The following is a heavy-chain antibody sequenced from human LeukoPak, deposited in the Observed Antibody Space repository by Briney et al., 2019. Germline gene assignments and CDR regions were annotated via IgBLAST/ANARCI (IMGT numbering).Heavy chain of an antibody. CDR3: AKDQDRYGSGSWPFDY. D-gene: IGHD3-10*01. Sequence: GGSLRLSCAASGFTFSSYAMSWVRQAPGKGLEWVSAISGSGGSTYYAASVKGRFTISRDNSKNTLYLQMNSLRAEDTAVYYCAKDQDRYGSGSWPFDYWGQGTLVTVSS. CDR1: GFTFSSYA. J-gene: IGHJ4*02. V-gene: IGHV3-23*01. CDR2: ISGSGGST.